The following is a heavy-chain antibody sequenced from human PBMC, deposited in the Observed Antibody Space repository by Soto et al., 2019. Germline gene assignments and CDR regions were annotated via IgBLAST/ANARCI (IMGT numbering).Heavy chain of an antibody. J-gene: IGHJ4*02. Sequence: QVQLVQSGAEVKKPGASVKVSCKASGYTFTGYYMHWVRQAPGQGLEWMGWINPNSGGTNYAQKFQGRVTMTRDTSLSTAYMELGRLRSDDTAVYYCARVRPGHRVSYFDYWGQGTLVTVSS. CDR3: ARVRPGHRVSYFDY. CDR2: INPNSGGT. CDR1: GYTFTGYY. V-gene: IGHV1-2*02.